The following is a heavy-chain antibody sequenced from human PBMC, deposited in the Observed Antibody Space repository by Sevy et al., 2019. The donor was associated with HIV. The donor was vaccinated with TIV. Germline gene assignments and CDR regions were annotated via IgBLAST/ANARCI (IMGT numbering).Heavy chain of an antibody. Sequence: GGSLRLSCAASGFTFSSYAMSWVRQAPGKGLGWVSTISSRGGSTYYADSVKGRFTISRDNSKNTLSLLMNSLRAEDTALYYCAKAGVAVAGTFDLFYFDYWGQGTLVTVSS. CDR3: AKAGVAVAGTFDLFYFDY. CDR2: ISSRGGST. D-gene: IGHD6-19*01. J-gene: IGHJ4*02. CDR1: GFTFSSYA. V-gene: IGHV3-23*01.